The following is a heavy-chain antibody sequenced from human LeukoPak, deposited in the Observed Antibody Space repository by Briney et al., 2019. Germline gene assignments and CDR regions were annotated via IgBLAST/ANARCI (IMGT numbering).Heavy chain of an antibody. Sequence: GGSLRLSCAASGFTVITNDMTWVRQAPGKALEWVSVLYSDGNTKYADSVQGRFTISRDNSKNTLYLEMNSLSPDDTAVYYCARGVETLAANTLAYWGQGTLVTVSS. D-gene: IGHD3-16*01. V-gene: IGHV3-53*01. CDR2: LYSDGNT. CDR1: GFTVITND. CDR3: ARGVETLAANTLAY. J-gene: IGHJ4*02.